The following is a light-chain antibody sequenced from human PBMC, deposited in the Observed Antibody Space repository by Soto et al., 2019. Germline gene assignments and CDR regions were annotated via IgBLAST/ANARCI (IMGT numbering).Light chain of an antibody. CDR3: QQYHNWSPQYT. Sequence: EIVMTQSPATLSLSPGERATLSCRASQTVSSNLAWYQQKPGQAPRLLIHGASTRATGVPARFSGSGSGTEFTMTISSLQSEDFAVYSCQQYHNWSPQYTFGQGTKLQIK. V-gene: IGKV3-15*01. J-gene: IGKJ2*01. CDR2: GAS. CDR1: QTVSSN.